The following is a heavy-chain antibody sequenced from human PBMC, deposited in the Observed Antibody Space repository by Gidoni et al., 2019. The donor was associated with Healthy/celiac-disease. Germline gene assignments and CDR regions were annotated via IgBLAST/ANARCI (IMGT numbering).Heavy chain of an antibody. CDR1: AYSLTSYW. Sequence: EYLKTRRMGSAYSLTSYWIGWVRQMPGKGLEWMGIIYPGDSDTRYSPSFQGQVTISADTSISTSYLQWSSLKASDTAMYYCARQDLARGGPPVYWGQGTLVTVSS. CDR2: IYPGDSDT. CDR3: ARQDLARGGPPVY. V-gene: IGHV5-51*01. J-gene: IGHJ4*02. D-gene: IGHD2-15*01.